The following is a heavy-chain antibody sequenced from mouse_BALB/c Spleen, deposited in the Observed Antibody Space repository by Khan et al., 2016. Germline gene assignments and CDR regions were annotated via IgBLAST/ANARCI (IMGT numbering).Heavy chain of an antibody. CDR3: AIGAY. CDR1: GYTFSNYW. V-gene: IGHV1-9*01. CDR2: ILPGSGTT. Sequence: QVQLKQSGAELMKPGASVKISCKATGYTFSNYWIDWIKERPGHGLEWLGEILPGSGTTNYNEQFTSTATLTAETSSNKACMPHSSQTSEASAVYYCAIGAYWGQGTPVTVSA. J-gene: IGHJ3*01.